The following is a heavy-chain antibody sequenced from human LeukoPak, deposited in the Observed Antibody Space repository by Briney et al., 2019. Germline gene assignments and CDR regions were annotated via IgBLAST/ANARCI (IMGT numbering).Heavy chain of an antibody. CDR3: AKDCEYDSSGYYNP. CDR2: ISGSGGST. D-gene: IGHD3-22*01. CDR1: GFTFSSYG. J-gene: IGHJ5*02. V-gene: IGHV3-23*01. Sequence: GGSLRLSCAASGFTFSSYGMSWVRQAPGKGLAWVSAISGSGGSTYYADSVKGRFTISRDNSKNTLYLQMNSLRAEDTAVYYCAKDCEYDSSGYYNPWGQGTLVTVSS.